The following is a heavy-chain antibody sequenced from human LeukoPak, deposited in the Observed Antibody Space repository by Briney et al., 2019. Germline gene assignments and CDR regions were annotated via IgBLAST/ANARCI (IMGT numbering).Heavy chain of an antibody. Sequence: ASVPVSCMASGYTFTGYYMHWLRQAPGQGLEWMGWINPNSGGTNYAQKFLGRVTITRDTSISTAYMELGRLRSDETAVYYCARDVICGFSDYWGQGTLVTVSS. D-gene: IGHD2-21*01. J-gene: IGHJ4*02. CDR3: ARDVICGFSDY. V-gene: IGHV1-2*02. CDR2: INPNSGGT. CDR1: GYTFTGYY.